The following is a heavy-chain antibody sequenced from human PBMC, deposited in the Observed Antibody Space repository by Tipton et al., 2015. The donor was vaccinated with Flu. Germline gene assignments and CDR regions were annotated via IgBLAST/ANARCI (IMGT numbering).Heavy chain of an antibody. CDR3: ARTRGGYCSSTRCFADYFDD. D-gene: IGHD2-2*01. CDR1: GFNFNTYW. J-gene: IGHJ4*02. CDR2: IKQGGGEK. V-gene: IGHV3-7*01. Sequence: SGFNFNTYWMSWVRQAPGKGLEWVANIKQGGGEKYYVDSVKGRFTISRDNAKNSLYLQMNSLRAEDTAVYYCARTRGGYCSSTRCFADYFDDWGQGTLVTVSS.